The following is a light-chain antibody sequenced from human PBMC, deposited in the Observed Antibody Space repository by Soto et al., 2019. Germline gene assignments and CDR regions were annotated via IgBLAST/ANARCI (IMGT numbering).Light chain of an antibody. Sequence: QSVLTQPPSASGSPGQSVTISCTGTSSDVGGYNYVSWYQQHPGKAPKLMIYEVSNRPSGVSNRFSGSKSGNTASLTISGLQAEDEGFYYCSSYTSSTTPWVFGGGTKVTVL. J-gene: IGLJ3*02. CDR3: SSYTSSTTPWV. V-gene: IGLV2-14*01. CDR1: SSDVGGYNY. CDR2: EVS.